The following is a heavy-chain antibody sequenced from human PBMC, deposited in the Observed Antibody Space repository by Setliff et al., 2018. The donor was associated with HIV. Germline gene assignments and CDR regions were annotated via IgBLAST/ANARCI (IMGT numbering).Heavy chain of an antibody. V-gene: IGHV1-2*02. CDR3: ARDAGGAGEYFDY. Sequence: AASVKVSCKASGYIFISYGFSWVRQAPGQGLEWMGWINPNSGGTNYAQKFQGRVTMTRDTSINTAYMELSRLTSDDTAVYYCARDAGGAGEYFDYWGQGTLVTVSS. D-gene: IGHD7-27*01. J-gene: IGHJ4*02. CDR1: GYIFISYG. CDR2: INPNSGGT.